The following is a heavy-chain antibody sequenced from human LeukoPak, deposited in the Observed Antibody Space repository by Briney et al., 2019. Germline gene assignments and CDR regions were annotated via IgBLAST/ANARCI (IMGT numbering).Heavy chain of an antibody. CDR1: GFTFGDYA. CDR2: IRRKAYGGTT. D-gene: IGHD3-22*01. CDR3: TRTYYDSSGVFDY. J-gene: IGHJ4*02. Sequence: PGRSLRLSCTASGFTFGDYAMSWFRQAPGKGLEWVGFIRRKAYGGTTEYAASVKGRFTISRDDSKSIACLQMNSLKIEDTALYYCTRTYYDSSGVFDYWGQGTLVTVSS. V-gene: IGHV3-49*03.